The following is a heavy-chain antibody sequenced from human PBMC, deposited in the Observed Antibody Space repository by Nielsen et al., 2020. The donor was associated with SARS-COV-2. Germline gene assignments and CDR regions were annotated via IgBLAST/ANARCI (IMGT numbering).Heavy chain of an antibody. CDR2: ISAYNGDT. CDR1: GHTFTSYG. D-gene: IGHD6-13*01. V-gene: IGHV1-18*04. J-gene: IGHJ4*02. CDR3: ARVSEEQQLVLFDY. Sequence: ASVKVSCKASGHTFTSYGISWVRQAPGQGLEWMGWISAYNGDTNYAQKLQGRVTMTTDTSTSTAYMELRSLRSDDTAVYYCARVSEEQQLVLFDYWGQGTLVTVSS.